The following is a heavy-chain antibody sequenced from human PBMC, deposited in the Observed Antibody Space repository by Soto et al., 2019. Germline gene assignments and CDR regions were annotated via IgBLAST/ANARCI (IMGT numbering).Heavy chain of an antibody. J-gene: IGHJ6*03. V-gene: IGHV1-8*01. D-gene: IGHD2-2*01. CDR2: MNPNSGNT. CDR1: GYTFTSYD. Sequence: QVQLVQSGAEVKKPGASVKVACKASGYTFTSYDINWVRQATGQGLEWMGWMNPNSGNTGYAQKFQGRVTMTRNTSISTAYMELSSLRSEDTAVYYCARVYIDIVVVPPDLYYYYYYMDVWGKGTTVTVSS. CDR3: ARVYIDIVVVPPDLYYYYYYMDV.